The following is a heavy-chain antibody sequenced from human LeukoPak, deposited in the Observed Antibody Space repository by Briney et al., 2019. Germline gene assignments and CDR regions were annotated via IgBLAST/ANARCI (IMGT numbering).Heavy chain of an antibody. CDR2: VYTSGST. Sequence: SETLSLTCTVSGGSISSGTYYWSWIRQPAGKGLEWIGRVYTSGSTNYNPSLKSRGTISIDTSNNQVSLKMSSMTAADTAVYYCAKSDGYGLIDSWGQGTLVTVSS. J-gene: IGHJ5*01. CDR1: GGSISSGTYY. V-gene: IGHV4-61*02. D-gene: IGHD2-21*02. CDR3: AKSDGYGLIDS.